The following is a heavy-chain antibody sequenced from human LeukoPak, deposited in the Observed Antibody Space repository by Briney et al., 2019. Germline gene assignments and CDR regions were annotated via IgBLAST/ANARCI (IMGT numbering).Heavy chain of an antibody. CDR1: GGSISSYY. J-gene: IGHJ5*02. CDR2: IYYSGST. V-gene: IGHV4-59*01. Sequence: SETLSLTCTVSGGSISSYYWSWIRQPPGKGLEWIGYIYYSGSTNYNPSLKSRVTISVDTSKNQFSLKLSSVTAADTAVYYCARVGGSSSSWGRGTLVTVSS. CDR3: ARVGGSSSS. D-gene: IGHD6-6*01.